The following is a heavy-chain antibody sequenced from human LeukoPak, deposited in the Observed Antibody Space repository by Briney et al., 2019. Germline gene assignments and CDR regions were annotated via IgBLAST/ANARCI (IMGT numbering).Heavy chain of an antibody. CDR1: GFTFTTYW. Sequence: GGSLRLSCAASGFTFTTYWMSWVRQAPGKGLEWVAKISPDGSEKYYVDSVKGRFTISRDNAKNSLDLQMSSMRADDTAVYYCARGGSSRFDQWGQGTLVTVSS. CDR3: ARGGSSRFDQ. D-gene: IGHD6-13*01. V-gene: IGHV3-7*04. CDR2: ISPDGSEK. J-gene: IGHJ4*02.